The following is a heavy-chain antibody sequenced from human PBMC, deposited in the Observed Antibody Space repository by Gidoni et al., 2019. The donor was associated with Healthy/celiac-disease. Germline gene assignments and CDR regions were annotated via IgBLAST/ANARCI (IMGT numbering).Heavy chain of an antibody. CDR3: TTAFGITEKGYNWFDP. CDR2: IKSKTNGRTT. D-gene: IGHD1-20*01. V-gene: IGHV3-15*01. CDR1: GFTFSNAW. Sequence: EVKLVESGGGLAKPGGSLRLSCAASGFTFSNAWMRWVRQAPGKGLKWVGSIKSKTNGRTTDYAEPVKGRFTISRGDSKNTLYLQMNSLKTEDTAVYYCTTAFGITEKGYNWFDPWGQGTLVTVSS. J-gene: IGHJ5*02.